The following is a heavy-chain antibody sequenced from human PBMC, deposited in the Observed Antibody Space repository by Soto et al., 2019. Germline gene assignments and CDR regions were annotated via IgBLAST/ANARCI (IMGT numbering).Heavy chain of an antibody. CDR3: AKDRDAMVFDY. V-gene: IGHV3-30*18. D-gene: IGHD5-18*01. CDR1: GFTFSSYG. Sequence: GGSLRLSCAASGFTFSSYGMHWVRQAPGKGLEWVAVISYDGSNKYYADSVKGRFTISRDNSKNTLYLQMNSLRAEDTAVYYCAKDRDAMVFDYWGQVTLVTVSS. J-gene: IGHJ4*02. CDR2: ISYDGSNK.